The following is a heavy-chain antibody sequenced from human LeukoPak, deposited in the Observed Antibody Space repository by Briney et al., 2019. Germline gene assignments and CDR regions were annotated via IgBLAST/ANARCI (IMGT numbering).Heavy chain of an antibody. CDR1: GDFISSSNSY. J-gene: IGHJ4*02. CDR2: IYYTGNT. CDR3: ARLAYYYDSSGYGDNGY. Sequence: SETLSLTCTVSGDFISSSNSYWGWIRQPPGKGLEWIGSIYYTGNTYYNASLKSRVTISVDTSKNQFSLKLSSVTAADTAVYYCARLAYYYDSSGYGDNGYWGQGTLVTVSS. D-gene: IGHD3-22*01. V-gene: IGHV4-39*07.